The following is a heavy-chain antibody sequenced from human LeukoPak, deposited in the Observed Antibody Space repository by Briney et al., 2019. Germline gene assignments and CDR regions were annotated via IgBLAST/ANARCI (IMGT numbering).Heavy chain of an antibody. CDR1: GGSISSYY. J-gene: IGHJ6*02. CDR2: IYYSGST. V-gene: IGHV4-59*12. D-gene: IGHD4-17*01. CDR3: ARDNYGDFLGMDV. Sequence: SETLSLTCTVSGGSISSYYWSWIRQPPGKGLEWIGYIYYSGSTNYNPSLKSRVTISVDTSKNQFSLKLSSVTAADTAVYYCARDNYGDFLGMDVWGQGTTVTVSS.